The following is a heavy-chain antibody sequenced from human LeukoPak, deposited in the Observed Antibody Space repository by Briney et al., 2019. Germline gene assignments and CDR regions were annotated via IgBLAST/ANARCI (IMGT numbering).Heavy chain of an antibody. V-gene: IGHV1-69*01. Sequence: SVKVSCKASGGAFNNYANSWVRQAPGQGLEWMGGIIPIFGTAKYAQKFQGRVTITADESTSTAYMELSSLRSDDTAVYYCASHTQRRNDLFVGDYWGQGTLVTVSS. CDR1: GGAFNNYA. J-gene: IGHJ4*02. CDR2: IIPIFGTA. D-gene: IGHD2-8*01. CDR3: ASHTQRRNDLFVGDY.